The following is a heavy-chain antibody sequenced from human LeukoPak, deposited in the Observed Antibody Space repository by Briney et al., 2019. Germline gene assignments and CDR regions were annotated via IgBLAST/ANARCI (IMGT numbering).Heavy chain of an antibody. J-gene: IGHJ4*02. D-gene: IGHD6-13*01. CDR1: GVSISSYY. V-gene: IGHV4-4*09. CDR2: IYTSGST. Sequence: SETLSLTCTVSGVSISSYYWSWIRQPPGKGLEWIGYIYTSGSTNYNPSLKSRVTISVDTSKNQFSLKLSSVTAADTAVYYCARSGDIAAAGLDYWGQGTLVTVSS. CDR3: ARSGDIAAAGLDY.